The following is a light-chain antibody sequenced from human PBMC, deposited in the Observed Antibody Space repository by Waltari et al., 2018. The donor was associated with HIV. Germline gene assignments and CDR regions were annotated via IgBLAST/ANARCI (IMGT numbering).Light chain of an antibody. CDR2: DVT. J-gene: IGLJ1*01. V-gene: IGLV2-14*03. Sequence: QSALTQPASVSGSPGQSITLSCTGTSSDVGGYNFVSWYQQHPGKAPKLMIYDVTKRPSVVSNRFSGSKSGNTASLTITGLQAEDEADFYCSSYTSSSTFYVFGTGTKVTVL. CDR1: SSDVGGYNF. CDR3: SSYTSSSTFYV.